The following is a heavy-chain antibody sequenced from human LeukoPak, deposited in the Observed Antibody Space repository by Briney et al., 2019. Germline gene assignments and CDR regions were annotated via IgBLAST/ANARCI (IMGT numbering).Heavy chain of an antibody. D-gene: IGHD5-24*01. CDR3: ARSDGYNLGYYFDY. CDR2: IYYSGST. Sequence: PETLSLTCTVSGGSISSYYWSWIRQPPGKGLEWIGYIYYSGSTNYNPSLKSRVTISVDTSKNQFSLKLSSVTAADTAVYYCARSDGYNLGYYFDYWGQGTLVTVSS. CDR1: GGSISSYY. J-gene: IGHJ4*02. V-gene: IGHV4-59*01.